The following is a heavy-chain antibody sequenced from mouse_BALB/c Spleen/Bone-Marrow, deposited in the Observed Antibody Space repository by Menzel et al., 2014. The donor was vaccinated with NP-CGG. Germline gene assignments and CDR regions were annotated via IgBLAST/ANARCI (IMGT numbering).Heavy chain of an antibody. J-gene: IGHJ4*01. V-gene: IGHV1S26*01. CDR3: ARKLGLGCTFDY. Sequence: QVQLLQSGAELVRPGASVKISCKASGYSFTSYTMHWVKQRPGQGLEWIGYINPSSGYTNYNQKLKDKATFTADKSSTTAYLQQNSLTSEDSAAHYCARKLGLGCTFDYWGQGTSVTGSS. CDR1: GYSFTSYT. D-gene: IGHD3-3*01. CDR2: INPSSGYT.